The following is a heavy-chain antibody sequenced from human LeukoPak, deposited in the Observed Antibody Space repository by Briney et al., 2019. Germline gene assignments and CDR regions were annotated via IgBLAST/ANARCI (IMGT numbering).Heavy chain of an antibody. D-gene: IGHD6-13*01. J-gene: IGHJ4*02. CDR3: AARHRYSSSWTFDY. V-gene: IGHV3-23*01. CDR1: GFIFSSYA. Sequence: GGSLRLSCAASGFIFSSYAMSWVRQAPGKGLGWVSAISGSGSSTYYADSVKGHFTISRDNSKNTLFLQMNSLRAEDTAVYYCAARHRYSSSWTFDYWGQGTLVTVSS. CDR2: ISGSGSST.